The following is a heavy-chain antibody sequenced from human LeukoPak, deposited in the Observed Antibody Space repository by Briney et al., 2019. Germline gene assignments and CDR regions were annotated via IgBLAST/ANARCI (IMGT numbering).Heavy chain of an antibody. V-gene: IGHV1-8*01. Sequence: ASVKVSCKASGYTFTSYDINWVRQATGQGLEWMGWMNPNSGNTGHAQKFQGRVTMTRNTSISTAYMELSSLRSEDTAVYYCARGVGCSGGSCSDYWGQGTLVTVSS. D-gene: IGHD2-15*01. CDR3: ARGVGCSGGSCSDY. CDR1: GYTFTSYD. J-gene: IGHJ4*02. CDR2: MNPNSGNT.